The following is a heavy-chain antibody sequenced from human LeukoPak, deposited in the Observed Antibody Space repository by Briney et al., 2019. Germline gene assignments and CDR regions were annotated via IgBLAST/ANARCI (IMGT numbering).Heavy chain of an antibody. V-gene: IGHV1-8*01. CDR2: MNPNSGNT. D-gene: IGHD2-15*01. Sequence: ASVKVSCKASGYTFTSYDINWVRQATGQGLECMGWMNPNSGNTGYAQKFQGRLTMTRNTSISTAYMELSSLRSEATAVYYCARSVVVLPFSWCYYYMDVWGKGTTVTVSS. CDR3: ARSVVVLPFSWCYYYMDV. CDR1: GYTFTSYD. J-gene: IGHJ6*03.